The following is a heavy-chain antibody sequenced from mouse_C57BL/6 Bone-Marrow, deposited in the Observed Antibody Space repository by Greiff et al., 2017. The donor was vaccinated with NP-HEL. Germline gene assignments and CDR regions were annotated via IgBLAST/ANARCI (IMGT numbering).Heavy chain of an antibody. CDR2: IYPRSGNT. CDR3: ARKPSLRHYWYVDV. V-gene: IGHV1-81*01. J-gene: IGHJ1*03. Sequence: VQLQQSGAELARPGASVKLSCKASGYTFTSYGISWVKQRTGQGLEWIGEIYPRSGNTYYNEKFKGKATLTADKSSSTAYMELRSLTSEDSAVYFCARKPSLRHYWYVDVWGTGTTVTVSS. CDR1: GYTFTSYG.